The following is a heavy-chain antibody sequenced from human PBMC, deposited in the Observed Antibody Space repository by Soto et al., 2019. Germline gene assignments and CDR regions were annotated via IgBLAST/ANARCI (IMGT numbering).Heavy chain of an antibody. V-gene: IGHV1-8*01. Sequence: ASVKVSCKASGYTFTSYDINWVRQATGQGLEWMGWMNPNSGNTGYAQKFQGRVTMTRNTSISTAYMELSSLRSEDTAVYYCARAPRSTYYDFWSGYYLGPERLYYYYGMDVWGQGTTVTVSS. J-gene: IGHJ6*02. CDR2: MNPNSGNT. D-gene: IGHD3-3*01. CDR1: GYTFTSYD. CDR3: ARAPRSTYYDFWSGYYLGPERLYYYYGMDV.